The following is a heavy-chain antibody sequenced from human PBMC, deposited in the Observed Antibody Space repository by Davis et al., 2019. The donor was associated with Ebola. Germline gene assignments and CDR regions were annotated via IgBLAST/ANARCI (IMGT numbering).Heavy chain of an antibody. CDR3: ASETYYYDSSGYHPYFDY. V-gene: IGHV3-33*01. D-gene: IGHD3-22*01. CDR2: IWEEGSKK. Sequence: GESLKISCAASGFTFSSYGMHWVRQAPGKGMEWVEGIWEEGSKKYYADSVKGRFTISRDNSKNTLYLQMNSLRAEDTAVYYCASETYYYDSSGYHPYFDYWGQGTLVTVSS. J-gene: IGHJ4*02. CDR1: GFTFSSYG.